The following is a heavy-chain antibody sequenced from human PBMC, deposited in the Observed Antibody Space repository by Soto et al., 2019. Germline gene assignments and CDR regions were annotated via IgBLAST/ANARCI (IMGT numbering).Heavy chain of an antibody. CDR1: GFTFSNFW. J-gene: IGHJ6*02. Sequence: EVQLVESGGGLVQPGGSLRLSCAASGFTFSNFWMSWVRQAPGKGLEWVADIKEDGSAKYYVDSVKGRFTVSRDNAKKSIFVQMNRLRAEDTAVYYCARDGYCSGGSCFYGMDVWGQGTTVTVSS. V-gene: IGHV3-7*01. D-gene: IGHD2-15*01. CDR3: ARDGYCSGGSCFYGMDV. CDR2: IKEDGSAK.